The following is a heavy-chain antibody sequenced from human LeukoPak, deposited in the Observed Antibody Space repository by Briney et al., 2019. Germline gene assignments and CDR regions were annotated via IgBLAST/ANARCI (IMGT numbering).Heavy chain of an antibody. D-gene: IGHD6-19*01. CDR2: IYHSGST. J-gene: IGHJ5*02. Sequence: PSETLSLTCAVYGGSFSGYYWSWIRQPPGKGLEWIGEIYHSGSTNYNPSLKSRVTISVDKSKNQFSLKLSSVTAADTAVYYCASRGADSSGWKSWFDPWGQGTLVTVSS. CDR1: GGSFSGYY. CDR3: ASRGADSSGWKSWFDP. V-gene: IGHV4-34*01.